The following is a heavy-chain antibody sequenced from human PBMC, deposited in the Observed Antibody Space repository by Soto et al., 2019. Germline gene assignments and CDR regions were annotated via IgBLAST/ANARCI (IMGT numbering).Heavy chain of an antibody. CDR1: GFPFSSYS. V-gene: IGHV3-21*01. CDR3: ARPTPYSSSPFDY. Sequence: GGSLRLSCAASGFPFSSYSMNWVRPAPGKGLEWVSSISSSSSYIYYADSVKGRFTISRDNAKNSLYLQMNSLRAEDTAVYYCARPTPYSSSPFDYWGQGTLVNVSS. CDR2: ISSSSSYI. D-gene: IGHD6-6*01. J-gene: IGHJ4*02.